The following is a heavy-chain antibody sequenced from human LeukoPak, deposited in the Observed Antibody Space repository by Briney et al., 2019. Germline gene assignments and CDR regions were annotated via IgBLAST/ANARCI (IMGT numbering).Heavy chain of an antibody. J-gene: IGHJ4*02. CDR2: INSDGSST. CDR3: AKDKTIFGVVIIGSFDY. Sequence: SGGSLRLSCAASGFTFSSYWMHWVRQAPGKGLVWVSRINSDGSSTSYADSVKGRFTISRDNAKNSLYLQMNSLRAEDTALYYCAKDKTIFGVVIIGSFDYWGQGTLVTVSS. V-gene: IGHV3-74*01. CDR1: GFTFSSYW. D-gene: IGHD3-3*01.